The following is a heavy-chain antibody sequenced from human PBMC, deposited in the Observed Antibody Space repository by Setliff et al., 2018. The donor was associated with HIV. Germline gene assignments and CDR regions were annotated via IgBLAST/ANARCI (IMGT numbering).Heavy chain of an antibody. D-gene: IGHD3-10*01. CDR2: IFPSGST. J-gene: IGHJ4*02. CDR1: GGSIGSGDYY. V-gene: IGHV4-31*03. Sequence: PSETLSLTCTVSGGSIGSGDYYWSWIRQHPGKGLEWIGYIFPSGSTYYNPSLKSRVSTSMDTSRNQFSLRLSSLTVADTAVYYCARGPSFQRGAPPYFDFWGQGTLVTVSS. CDR3: ARGPSFQRGAPPYFDF.